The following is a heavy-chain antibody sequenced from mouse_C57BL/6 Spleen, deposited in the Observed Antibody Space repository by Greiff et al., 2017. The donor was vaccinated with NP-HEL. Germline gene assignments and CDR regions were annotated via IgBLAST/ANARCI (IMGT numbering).Heavy chain of an antibody. CDR2: IDPSDSYT. V-gene: IGHV1-69*01. CDR1: GYTFTSYW. Sequence: QVQLQQSGAELVMPGASVKLSCKASGYTFTSYWMHWVKQRPGQGLEWIGEIDPSDSYTNYNQKFKGKSTLTVDKSSSTAYMQLSSLTSEDAAVYYCAPYGLYAMDYWGQGTSVTVSS. D-gene: IGHD1-1*01. CDR3: APYGLYAMDY. J-gene: IGHJ4*01.